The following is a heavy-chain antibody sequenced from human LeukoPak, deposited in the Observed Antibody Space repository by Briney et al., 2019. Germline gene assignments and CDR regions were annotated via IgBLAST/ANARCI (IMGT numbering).Heavy chain of an antibody. Sequence: GGSLRLSCAASGFTFDDYAMHWVRQAPGKGLEWVSGISWNSGGIGYADSVKGRFTISRDNAKNSLYLQMNSLRAEDMALYYCAKGLRGVVVTGAFDIWGQGTMVTVSS. D-gene: IGHD2-21*02. CDR2: ISWNSGGI. CDR1: GFTFDDYA. J-gene: IGHJ3*02. V-gene: IGHV3-9*03. CDR3: AKGLRGVVVTGAFDI.